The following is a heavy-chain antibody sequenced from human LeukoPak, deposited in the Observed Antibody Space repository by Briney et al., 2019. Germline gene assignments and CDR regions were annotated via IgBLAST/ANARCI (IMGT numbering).Heavy chain of an antibody. D-gene: IGHD2-2*01. CDR2: INHSGST. CDR1: GGSFSGYY. J-gene: IGHJ4*01. V-gene: IGHV4-34*01. Sequence: SETLSLTCAVYGGSFSGYYWSWIRQPPGKGLEWIGEINHSGSTNYNPSLKSRVTISVGTSKNQFSLKLSSVTAADTAVHYCARVNYEGIVVVPAAIDYWGHGTLVTVSS. CDR3: ARVNYEGIVVVPAAIDY.